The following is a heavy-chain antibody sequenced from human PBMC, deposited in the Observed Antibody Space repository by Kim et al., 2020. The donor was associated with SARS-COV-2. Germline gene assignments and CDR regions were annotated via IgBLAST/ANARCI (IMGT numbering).Heavy chain of an antibody. CDR2: IYSGGST. Sequence: GGSLRLSCAASGFTVSSNYMSWVHQAPGKGLEWVSVIYSGGSTYYADSVKGRFTISRDNSKNTLYLQMNSLRAEDTAVYYCARVSTTYYYGSGSRYNWFDPWGQGTLVTVSS. J-gene: IGHJ5*02. D-gene: IGHD3-10*01. CDR1: GFTVSSNY. CDR3: ARVSTTYYYGSGSRYNWFDP. V-gene: IGHV3-66*01.